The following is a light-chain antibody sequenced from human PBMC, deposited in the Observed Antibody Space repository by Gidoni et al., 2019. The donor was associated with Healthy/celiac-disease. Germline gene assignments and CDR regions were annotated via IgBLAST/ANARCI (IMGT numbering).Light chain of an antibody. J-gene: IGKJ1*01. CDR2: DAS. CDR3: QQRSNWPRT. V-gene: IGKV3-11*01. Sequence: IVLLQSPATLSLSPGERATLSCRASQSVSSYLAWYQQKPGQAPRLLIYDASNRATGIPARFSGSGSGTDFTLTISSLEPEDFAVYYCQQRSNWPRTFXXXTKVEIK. CDR1: QSVSSY.